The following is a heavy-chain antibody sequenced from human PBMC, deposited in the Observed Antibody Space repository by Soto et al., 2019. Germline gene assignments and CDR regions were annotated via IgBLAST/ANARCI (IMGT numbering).Heavy chain of an antibody. CDR3: ARDNGLAGSFDP. J-gene: IGHJ5*02. CDR1: GFTFRSYS. V-gene: IGHV3-48*02. D-gene: IGHD3-3*02. Sequence: PGGSLRLSCAASGFTFRSYSMKWVRQAPGKGLEWISYISIGATAIFYADSVKGRFTISRDDAKNSLYLEMNSLRDEDTSVYYCARDNGLAGSFDPWGQGALVTVSS. CDR2: ISIGATAI.